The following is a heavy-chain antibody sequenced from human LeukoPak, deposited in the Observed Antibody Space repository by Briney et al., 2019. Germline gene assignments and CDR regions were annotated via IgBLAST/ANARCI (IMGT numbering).Heavy chain of an antibody. CDR3: AKLPSTYSNYYYYMDV. Sequence: GGSLRLSCAASGFTFSSYGMHWVRQAPGKGLEWAAFIRYDGSNKYYADSVKGRFTISRDNSKNTLYLQMNSLRAEDTAVYYCAKLPSTYSNYYYYMDVWGKGTTVTVSS. CDR2: IRYDGSNK. CDR1: GFTFSSYG. V-gene: IGHV3-30*02. D-gene: IGHD4-11*01. J-gene: IGHJ6*03.